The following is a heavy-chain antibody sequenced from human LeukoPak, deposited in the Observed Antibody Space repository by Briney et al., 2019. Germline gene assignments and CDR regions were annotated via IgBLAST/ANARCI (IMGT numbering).Heavy chain of an antibody. V-gene: IGHV3-66*01. J-gene: IGHJ4*02. CDR3: ARDSDYHLDC. D-gene: IGHD4-11*01. Sequence: GGSLRLSCAVSGFTVSSNYMSWVRQAPGKGLEWVSVLYSGGSTYYADSVKGRFTISRDNAKNTLYLQMNSLRAEDTAVYYCARDSDYHLDCWGQGTLVTVSS. CDR1: GFTVSSNY. CDR2: LYSGGST.